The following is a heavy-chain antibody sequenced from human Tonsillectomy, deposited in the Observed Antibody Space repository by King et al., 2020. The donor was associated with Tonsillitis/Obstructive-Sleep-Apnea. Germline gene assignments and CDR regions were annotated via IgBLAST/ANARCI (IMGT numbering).Heavy chain of an antibody. CDR3: ARDAGYCSSTSCYSHFDF. CDR1: GYTFTSYY. CDR2: INPSAGST. J-gene: IGHJ4*02. V-gene: IGHV1-46*01. D-gene: IGHD2-2*01. Sequence: QLVQSGAEVKKPGASVKVSCKASGYTFTSYYMHWVRQAPGQGLEWMGIINPSAGSTSYAQKVQGRVTLTRDTSTGTVYMELSSLRSEDTAVYYCARDAGYCSSTSCYSHFDFWGQGTLVTVSS.